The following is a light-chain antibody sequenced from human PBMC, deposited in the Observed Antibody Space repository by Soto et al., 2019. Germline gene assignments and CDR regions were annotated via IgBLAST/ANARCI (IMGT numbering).Light chain of an antibody. CDR2: EVS. CDR1: SSDVGGSNY. Sequence: QSALTQPASVSGSPGQSITISCTGTSSDVGGSNYVSWYQHHPGKAPKLMIYEVSYRPSGVSNRFSGSKSVNTASLAISGLQGEDEADYYCSSYTSSSTLDYVFGTGTKLTVL. CDR3: SSYTSSSTLDYV. J-gene: IGLJ1*01. V-gene: IGLV2-14*01.